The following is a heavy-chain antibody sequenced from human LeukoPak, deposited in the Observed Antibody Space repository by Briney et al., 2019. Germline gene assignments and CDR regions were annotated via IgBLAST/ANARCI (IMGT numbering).Heavy chain of an antibody. J-gene: IGHJ5*02. D-gene: IGHD4-23*01. Sequence: ASVKVSCKASGYTFTSYDINWVRQATGQGLEWMGWMNPNSGNTGYAQKFQGRVTMTRNTSISTAYMELSSLRSEDTAVFYCARGVDGGNSDWFDPWGQGTLVTVSS. CDR2: MNPNSGNT. CDR3: ARGVDGGNSDWFDP. V-gene: IGHV1-8*01. CDR1: GYTFTSYD.